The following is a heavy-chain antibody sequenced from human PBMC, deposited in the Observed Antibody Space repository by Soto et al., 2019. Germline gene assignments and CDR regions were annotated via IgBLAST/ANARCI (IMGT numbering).Heavy chain of an antibody. CDR3: ARLGLYDRSGYYRHFDY. D-gene: IGHD3-22*01. CDR2: IYWDDDK. Sequence: SGPTLVNPTQTLTLTCTFSGFSLSTNGVGVGWIRQPPGKALEWLALIYWDDDKRYSPSLKSRLTITKDTSNSQVVLTMTNMDPVDTGTYYCARLGLYDRSGYYRHFDYWGQGTLVNVSS. CDR1: GFSLSTNGVG. V-gene: IGHV2-5*02. J-gene: IGHJ4*02.